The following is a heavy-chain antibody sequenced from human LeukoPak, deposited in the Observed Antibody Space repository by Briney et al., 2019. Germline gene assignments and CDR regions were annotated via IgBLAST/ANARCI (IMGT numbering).Heavy chain of an antibody. J-gene: IGHJ4*02. CDR2: IGGSGAGT. CDR3: AKEGGILTGYYLDY. D-gene: IGHD3-9*01. CDR1: GFTFSSSA. Sequence: GGSLRLSCAASGFTFSSSAMSWVRQAPGKGLEWVSGIGGSGAGTYYAVSVKGRFTISRDNSKNTLYLQMSSLRAEDTAVYYCAKEGGILTGYYLDYWGQGTLVTVSS. V-gene: IGHV3-23*01.